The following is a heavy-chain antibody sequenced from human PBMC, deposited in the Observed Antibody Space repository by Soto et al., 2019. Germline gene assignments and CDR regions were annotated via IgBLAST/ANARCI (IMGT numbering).Heavy chain of an antibody. D-gene: IGHD6-13*01. CDR3: ARDRTRPGYSSSYAH. J-gene: IGHJ1*01. CDR2: IIPIFGTA. Sequence: QVQLVQSGAEVKKPGSSVKVSCKASGGTFSSYAISWVRQAPGQGLEWMGGIIPIFGTANYAQKFQGRVTTTADESTSTAYMELSSLRSEDTAVYYCARDRTRPGYSSSYAHWGQGTLVTVSS. V-gene: IGHV1-69*01. CDR1: GGTFSSYA.